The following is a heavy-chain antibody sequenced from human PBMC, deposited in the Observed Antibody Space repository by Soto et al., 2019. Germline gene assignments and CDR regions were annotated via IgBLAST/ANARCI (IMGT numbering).Heavy chain of an antibody. Sequence: GGSLRLSCAASGFTFSSYGMHWVRQAPGKGLEWVAVISYDGSNKYYADSVKGRFTISRDNSKNTPYLQMNSLRAEDTAVYYCAKEGGITMIVVYFDYWGQGTLVTVSS. CDR3: AKEGGITMIVVYFDY. J-gene: IGHJ4*02. CDR1: GFTFSSYG. V-gene: IGHV3-30*18. D-gene: IGHD3-22*01. CDR2: ISYDGSNK.